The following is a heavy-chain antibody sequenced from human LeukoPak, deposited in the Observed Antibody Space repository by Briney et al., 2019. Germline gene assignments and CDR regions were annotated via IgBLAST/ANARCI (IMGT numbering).Heavy chain of an antibody. Sequence: GGSLRLSCAASGFTFSSYGMHWVRQAPGKGLEWVAVKSYDGSNKYYADSVKGRFTISRDNSKNTLYLQMNSLRAEDTAVYYCAKDSDSSGFDYWGQGTLVTVSS. CDR1: GFTFSSYG. CDR2: KSYDGSNK. D-gene: IGHD3-22*01. J-gene: IGHJ4*02. V-gene: IGHV3-30*18. CDR3: AKDSDSSGFDY.